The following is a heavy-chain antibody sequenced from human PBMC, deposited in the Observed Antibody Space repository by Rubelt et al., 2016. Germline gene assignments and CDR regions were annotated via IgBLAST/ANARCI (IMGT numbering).Heavy chain of an antibody. J-gene: IGHJ4*02. CDR2: INSDGSST. D-gene: IGHD3-10*01. CDR3: VKSRQSMVRGVVDY. V-gene: IGHV3-74*01. Sequence: INSDGSSTSYADSVKGRFTISRDNAKNTLYLQMNSLRAEDTAVYYCVKSRQSMVRGVVDYWGQGTLVTVSP.